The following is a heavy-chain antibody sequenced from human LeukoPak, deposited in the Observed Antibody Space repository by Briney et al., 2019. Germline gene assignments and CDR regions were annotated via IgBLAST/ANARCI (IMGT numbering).Heavy chain of an antibody. J-gene: IGHJ4*02. Sequence: GGSLRLSCAASGFTFSSYAMSWVRQAPGEGLEWVSAISGSGGNTFYADSVEGRLTIYRHNSKHTLYLQMNSLRAEDTAVYYCAKDRKQQLVGSLDYWGQGTLVTVSS. CDR2: ISGSGGNT. CDR3: AKDRKQQLVGSLDY. D-gene: IGHD6-13*01. V-gene: IGHV3-23*01. CDR1: GFTFSSYA.